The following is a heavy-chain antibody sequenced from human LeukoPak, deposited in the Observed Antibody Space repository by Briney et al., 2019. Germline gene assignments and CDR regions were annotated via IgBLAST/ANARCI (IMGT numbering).Heavy chain of an antibody. J-gene: IGHJ2*01. CDR1: GYTFTGYY. CDR2: INPNSGGT. V-gene: IGHV1-2*02. Sequence: ASVKVSCKASGYTFTGYYMHWVRQAPGQGLEWMGWINPNSGGTNYAQKFQGRVTMTRDTSISTAYMELSRLRSDDTAVYYCARPLMVRGVPHWYFDLWGRGTLVTVSS. CDR3: ARPLMVRGVPHWYFDL. D-gene: IGHD3-10*01.